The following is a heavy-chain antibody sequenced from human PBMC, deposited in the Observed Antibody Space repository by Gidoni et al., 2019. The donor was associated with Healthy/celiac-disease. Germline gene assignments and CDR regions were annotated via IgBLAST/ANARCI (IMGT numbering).Heavy chain of an antibody. CDR1: GGTFSSYT. CDR2: IIPILGIA. Sequence: QVQLVQSGAEVKKPGSSVKVSCKASGGTFSSYTISWVRQAPGQGLEWMGRIIPILGIANYAQKFQGRVTITADKSTSTAYMELSSLRSEDTAVYYCASLPAAIPTGRYYYYGMDVWGQGTTVTVSS. J-gene: IGHJ6*02. D-gene: IGHD2-2*02. CDR3: ASLPAAIPTGRYYYYGMDV. V-gene: IGHV1-69*02.